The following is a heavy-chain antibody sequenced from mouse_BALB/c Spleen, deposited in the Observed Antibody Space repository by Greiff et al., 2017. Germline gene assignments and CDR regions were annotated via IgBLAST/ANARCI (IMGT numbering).Heavy chain of an antibody. V-gene: IGHV1-9*01. Sequence: QVQLQQSGAELMKPGASVKISFKATGYTFSSYWIEWVKQRPGHGLEWIGEILPGSGSTNYNEKFKGKATFTADTSSNTAYMQLSSLTSEDSAVYYCARWYGNYSWFAYWGQGTLVTVSA. D-gene: IGHD2-10*02. CDR1: GYTFSSYW. CDR2: ILPGSGST. J-gene: IGHJ3*01. CDR3: ARWYGNYSWFAY.